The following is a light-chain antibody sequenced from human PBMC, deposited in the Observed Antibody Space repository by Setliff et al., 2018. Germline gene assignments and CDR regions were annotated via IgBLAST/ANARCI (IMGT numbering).Light chain of an antibody. CDR1: QSLLYNTNKKNY. Sequence: DIVMTQSPDSLAVSLGERATINCKSNQSLLYNTNKKNYLAWYQQKPGQPPNLLIYWASARESGVPDRFSGSGSGTDFTLTISSLQAADVAVYYCQQYFNTPRTFGQGTKVDIK. V-gene: IGKV4-1*01. J-gene: IGKJ1*01. CDR2: WAS. CDR3: QQYFNTPRT.